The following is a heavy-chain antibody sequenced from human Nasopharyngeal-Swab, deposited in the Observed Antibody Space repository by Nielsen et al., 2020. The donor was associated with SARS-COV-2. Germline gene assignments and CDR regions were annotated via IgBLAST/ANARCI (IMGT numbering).Heavy chain of an antibody. CDR1: GGSISSYY. Sequence: SETLSLTCTVSGGSISSYYWSWIRQPPGKGLEWIGYIYYSGSTNYNPSLKSRVTISIDTSENQFSLKLSSVSAADTAVYYCARGGGVWLQLSTYFDYWGQGTLVTVSS. J-gene: IGHJ4*02. CDR3: ARGGGVWLQLSTYFDY. D-gene: IGHD5-24*01. CDR2: IYYSGST. V-gene: IGHV4-59*01.